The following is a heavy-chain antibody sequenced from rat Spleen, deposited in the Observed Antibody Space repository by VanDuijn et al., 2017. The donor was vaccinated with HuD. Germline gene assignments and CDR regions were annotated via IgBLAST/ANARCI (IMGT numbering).Heavy chain of an antibody. Sequence: QVQLKESGPGLVQPSQTLSLTCTVSGFSLISYTVSWVRQPPGKGLEWMGIIWTGGTTTYNSLLESRLSISRDASKSQVFLKMNSLQTEDTATYFCARDGMVGPPFAYWGQGVMVTVSS. CDR3: ARDGMVGPPFAY. D-gene: IGHD3-1*01. V-gene: IGHV2-15*01. CDR1: GFSLISYT. J-gene: IGHJ2*01. CDR2: IWTGGTT.